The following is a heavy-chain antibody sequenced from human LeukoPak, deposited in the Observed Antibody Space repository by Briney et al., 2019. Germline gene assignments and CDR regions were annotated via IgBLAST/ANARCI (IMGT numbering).Heavy chain of an antibody. Sequence: SQTLSLTCAVSGGSISSGGYSWSWIRQPPGKGLEWIGYIYHSGSTYYNPSLKSRVTISVDRSKNQFSLKLSSVTAADTAVYYCARHGGATMIVGSLHAFDIWGQGTMVTVSS. CDR3: ARHGGATMIVGSLHAFDI. V-gene: IGHV4-30-2*01. CDR1: GGSISSGGYS. J-gene: IGHJ3*02. D-gene: IGHD3-22*01. CDR2: IYHSGST.